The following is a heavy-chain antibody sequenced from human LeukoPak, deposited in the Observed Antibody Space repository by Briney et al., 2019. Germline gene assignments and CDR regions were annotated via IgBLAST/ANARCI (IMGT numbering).Heavy chain of an antibody. CDR2: INHIGTT. CDR1: DGSFSGYY. Sequence: SETLSLTCAVYDGSFSGYYWSWIRQSPGKGLEWIGEINHIGTTNHNPSLKSRVTISVDTSKNQSFLKLSSVTAADTAVYYCARQGGGTLGGYYFYGMDVWGQGTTDTVSS. V-gene: IGHV4-34*01. CDR3: ARQGGGTLGGYYFYGMDV. D-gene: IGHD3-10*01. J-gene: IGHJ6*02.